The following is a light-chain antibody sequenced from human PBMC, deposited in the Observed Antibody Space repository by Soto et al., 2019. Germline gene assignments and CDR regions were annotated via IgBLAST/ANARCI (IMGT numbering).Light chain of an antibody. Sequence: EIVLTQSPGTLSLSPGERATLSCRASQSVSSSYLAWYQQKPGQAPRLLIYGASSRATGIPDRFSGSGSGNDFTLTISRLEPEDFAVYYCQQYGSSPPNTCGQGTMLEIK. J-gene: IGKJ2*01. CDR3: QQYGSSPPNT. CDR1: QSVSSSY. V-gene: IGKV3-20*01. CDR2: GAS.